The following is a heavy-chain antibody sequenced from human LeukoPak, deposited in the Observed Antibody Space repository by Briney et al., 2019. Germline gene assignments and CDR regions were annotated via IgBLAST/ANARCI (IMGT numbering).Heavy chain of an antibody. CDR1: GFTFSSYW. CDR2: IKQDGSEK. J-gene: IGHJ4*02. Sequence: GGSLRLSCAASGFTFSSYWMSWVRQAPGKGLEWVANIKQDGSEKYYVDSVEGRFTISRDNAKNSLYLQMNSLRDEDSAVYYCARANYCFDYWGQGTLVTVSS. D-gene: IGHD5-24*01. V-gene: IGHV3-7*01. CDR3: ARANYCFDY.